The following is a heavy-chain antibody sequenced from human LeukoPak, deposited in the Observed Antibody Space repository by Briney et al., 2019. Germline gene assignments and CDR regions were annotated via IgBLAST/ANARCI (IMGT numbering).Heavy chain of an antibody. J-gene: IGHJ4*02. CDR2: IYYSGSA. CDR1: GGSISTYY. Sequence: KPSETLSLTCTGSGGSISTYYWSWIRQPPGKGLEWIAYIYYSGSANHNPSLKSRVTMSIDTSKNQFSLKLSSVTAADTAVYYCAGSFGSGNYFDYWGQGTLVTVSS. D-gene: IGHD3-10*01. V-gene: IGHV4-59*01. CDR3: AGSFGSGNYFDY.